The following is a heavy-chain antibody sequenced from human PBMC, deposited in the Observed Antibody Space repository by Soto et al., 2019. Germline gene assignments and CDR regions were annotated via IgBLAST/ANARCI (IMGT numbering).Heavy chain of an antibody. CDR1: GGSISSSSYY. Sequence: PSETLSLTCTVSGGSISSSSYYWGWIRQPPGKGLEWIGSIYYSGSTYYNPSLKSRVTTSVDTSKNQFSLKLSSVTAADTAVYYCAIGSSGCYDWFDPWGQGNLVTVSS. CDR2: IYYSGST. D-gene: IGHD6-19*01. V-gene: IGHV4-39*01. CDR3: AIGSSGCYDWFDP. J-gene: IGHJ5*02.